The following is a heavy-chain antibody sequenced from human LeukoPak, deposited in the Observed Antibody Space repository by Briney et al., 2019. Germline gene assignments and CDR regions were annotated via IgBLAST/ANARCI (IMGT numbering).Heavy chain of an antibody. D-gene: IGHD3-3*01. J-gene: IGHJ4*02. CDR3: ARGRSGRPGYFDY. Sequence: ASVMVSCKASGYTFTGYYMHWVRQAPGQGLEWMGWINPNSGGTNYAQKFQGWVTMTRDTSISTAYMELSRLRSDDTAVYYCARGRSGRPGYFDYWGQGTLVTVSS. CDR1: GYTFTGYY. V-gene: IGHV1-2*04. CDR2: INPNSGGT.